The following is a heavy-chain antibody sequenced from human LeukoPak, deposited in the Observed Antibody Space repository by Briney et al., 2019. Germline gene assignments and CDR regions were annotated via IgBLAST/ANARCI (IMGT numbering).Heavy chain of an antibody. CDR1: GFNYSSYT. CDR3: AKYAYNWNAPDGFDM. V-gene: IGHV3-48*01. J-gene: IGHJ3*02. D-gene: IGHD1-1*01. Sequence: GGSLRLSCAASGFNYSSYTMNWVRQAPGMGLEWLSYISASRGITYYADSVKGRFTISRDNSESTLFLQMNSLRTDDTSVYFCAKYAYNWNAPDGFDMWGQGTMVIVSS. CDR2: ISASRGIT.